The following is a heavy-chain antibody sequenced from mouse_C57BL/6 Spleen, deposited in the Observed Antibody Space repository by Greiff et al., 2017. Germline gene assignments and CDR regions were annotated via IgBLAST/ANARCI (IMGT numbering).Heavy chain of an antibody. CDR2: IDPSDSCT. CDR1: GYTFTSYW. Sequence: VQLQQPGAELVMPGASVKLSCKASGYTFTSYWMHWVKQRPGQGLEWIGEIDPSDSCTNYNQKFKGKSTLTVDKSSSTAYMQLSSLKSEDSAVDYCASADSNCVDYAMAYWGQGTSVTVSS. V-gene: IGHV1-69*01. D-gene: IGHD2-5*01. CDR3: ASADSNCVDYAMAY. J-gene: IGHJ4*01.